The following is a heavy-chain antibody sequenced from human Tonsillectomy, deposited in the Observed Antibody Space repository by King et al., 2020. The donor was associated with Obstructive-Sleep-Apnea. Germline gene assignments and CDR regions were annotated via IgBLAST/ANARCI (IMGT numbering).Heavy chain of an antibody. J-gene: IGHJ3*02. Sequence: VQLVESGGGLVKPGGSLRLSCAASGFTFSDYYMSWIRQAPGKGLEWFSYISSSSSYTNYADSVKGRFTISRDNAKNSLYLQMNSLRAEDTAVYYCARAFPFTFGGVDAFDIWGQGTMVTVSS. V-gene: IGHV3-11*06. CDR1: GFTFSDYY. CDR3: ARAFPFTFGGVDAFDI. D-gene: IGHD3-16*01. CDR2: ISSSSSYT.